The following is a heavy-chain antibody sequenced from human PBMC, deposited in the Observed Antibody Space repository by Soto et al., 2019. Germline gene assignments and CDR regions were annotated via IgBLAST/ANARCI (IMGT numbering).Heavy chain of an antibody. CDR1: GFTLSSYW. CDR3: ARGSSLNY. Sequence: EVQLVESGGGLVQPGGSLRLSCVGSGFTLSSYWMSWARQAPGKGLEWLANIKQDGSEQHYVDSVKGRFSISRDNAQNSPFLHMSSLRDEDTAVYYCARGSSLNYWGQGTLVTVSS. D-gene: IGHD6-13*01. CDR2: IKQDGSEQ. V-gene: IGHV3-7*01. J-gene: IGHJ4*02.